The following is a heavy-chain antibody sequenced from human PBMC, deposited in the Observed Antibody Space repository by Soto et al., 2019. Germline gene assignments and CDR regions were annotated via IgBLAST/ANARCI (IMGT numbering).Heavy chain of an antibody. J-gene: IGHJ5*02. CDR3: ATRLPHIVVTLLPFTP. V-gene: IGHV4-4*02. CDR2: VYHSGST. CDR1: GDSISSTFW. D-gene: IGHD2-21*01. Sequence: SETLSLTCAVSGDSISSTFWWTWVRQPHGKGLEWIGEVYHSGSTRYNPSLKSRVTISVDKPNNQFSLKLSSMTGADTAVYYCATRLPHIVVTLLPFTPCGQGTPFSVYS.